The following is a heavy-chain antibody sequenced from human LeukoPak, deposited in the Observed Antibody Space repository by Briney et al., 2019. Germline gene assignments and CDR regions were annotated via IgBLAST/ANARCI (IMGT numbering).Heavy chain of an antibody. CDR2: INYSGST. Sequence: SSETLSLTCAVYDGSFSSYYWSWIRQTPGKGLEWIGEINYSGSTNYNPSLKSRVTISVDTSKNQFSLKLSSVTAADTAVYYCARRYRDGMDVWGQGTTVTVSS. V-gene: IGHV4-34*01. D-gene: IGHD3-9*01. CDR1: DGSFSSYY. CDR3: ARRYRDGMDV. J-gene: IGHJ6*02.